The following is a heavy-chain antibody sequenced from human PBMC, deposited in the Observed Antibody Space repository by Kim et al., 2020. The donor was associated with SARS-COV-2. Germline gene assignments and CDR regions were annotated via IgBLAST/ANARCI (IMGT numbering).Heavy chain of an antibody. CDR3: AKSLAVAPPWFDP. V-gene: IGHV3-9*01. J-gene: IGHJ5*02. D-gene: IGHD6-19*01. Sequence: YEDSGKCRFTICRDNAKNSLYLQMNNRRGEDTALYYCAKSLAVAPPWFDPWGQGTLVTVSS.